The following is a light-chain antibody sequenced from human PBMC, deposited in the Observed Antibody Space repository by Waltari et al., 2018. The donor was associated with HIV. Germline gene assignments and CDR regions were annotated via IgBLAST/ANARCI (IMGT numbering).Light chain of an antibody. V-gene: IGKV1-39*01. J-gene: IGKJ2*01. CDR1: EDVAHF. CDR3: QQSYSSSPPLDA. Sequence: DIQMSHSPSSLSAPLWDRLTIICRTREDVAHFLNWYFQGAGRAPRLLIYVASNLNFGITSRFSGNGSWTDFSLTINGLRPDDVGSDYCQQSYSSSPPLDAFGLGT. CDR2: VAS.